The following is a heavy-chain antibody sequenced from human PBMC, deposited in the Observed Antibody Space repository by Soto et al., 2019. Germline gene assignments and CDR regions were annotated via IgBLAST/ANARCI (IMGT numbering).Heavy chain of an antibody. CDR3: ARATTMVTSYYYYYMDV. D-gene: IGHD5-18*01. V-gene: IGHV4-34*01. Sequence: SETLSLTCAVYGGSFSGYYWSWIRQPPGKGLEWIGEINHSGSTNYNPSLKSRVTISVDTSKNQFSLKLSSVTAADTAVYYCARATTMVTSYYYYYMDVWGKGTTVTVSS. J-gene: IGHJ6*03. CDR2: INHSGST. CDR1: GGSFSGYY.